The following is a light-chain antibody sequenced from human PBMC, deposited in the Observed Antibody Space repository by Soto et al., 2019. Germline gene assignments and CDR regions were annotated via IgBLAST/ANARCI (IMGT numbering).Light chain of an antibody. CDR1: QSVSSSY. Sequence: EIVLTQSPGTLSLSPGERATLSCRASQSVSSSYLAWYQQKPGQAPRLLIYDASTRATGVPARFSGGGSGTEFTLTINSLQSEDFAVYYCQRYNRWPLSFGGGTKVDI. V-gene: IGKV3-15*01. CDR2: DAS. CDR3: QRYNRWPLS. J-gene: IGKJ4*01.